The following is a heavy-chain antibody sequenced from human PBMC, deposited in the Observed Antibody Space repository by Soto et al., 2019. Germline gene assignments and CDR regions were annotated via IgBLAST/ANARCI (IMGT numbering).Heavy chain of an antibody. J-gene: IGHJ4*02. Sequence: EVQLVESGGGLVQPGESLKLSCAASGFTLSGSAVHWVRQASGKGLEWVGRIRSKTHSYATEYIASVKGRFTMSRDDSNNTAYLQMNGLQTDDTAVYYCTRSGGSDSFGYWGQGTLVTVSS. D-gene: IGHD1-26*01. CDR3: TRSGGSDSFGY. CDR2: IRSKTHSYAT. CDR1: GFTLSGSA. V-gene: IGHV3-73*02.